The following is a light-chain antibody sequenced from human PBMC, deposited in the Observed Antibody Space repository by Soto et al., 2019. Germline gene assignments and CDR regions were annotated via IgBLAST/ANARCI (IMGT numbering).Light chain of an antibody. J-gene: IGKJ5*01. CDR2: AAS. Sequence: DIQMTQSPSSLSAFVGDRVTLTCRASQGISNQLNWYQLRPGKAPTLLIYAASSLQTGVSSRFSGSGSGTDFTLTISSLEPEDFAIYYCQQSFSTPFTFGRGTRPEIK. CDR3: QQSFSTPFT. CDR1: QGISNQ. V-gene: IGKV1-39*01.